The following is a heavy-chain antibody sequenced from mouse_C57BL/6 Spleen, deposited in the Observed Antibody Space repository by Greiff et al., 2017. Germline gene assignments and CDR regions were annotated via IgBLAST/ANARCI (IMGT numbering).Heavy chain of an antibody. CDR3: AKEYYYGSSLDY. J-gene: IGHJ2*01. V-gene: IGHV1-55*01. CDR2: IYPGSGST. Sequence: VQLQQPGAELVKPGASVKMSCKASGYNFTSYWINWVKQRPGQGLEWIGDIYPGSGSTKYNEKFKSKATLTVDTSSSTAYMQLSSLTSKNSAVYYCAKEYYYGSSLDYWGQGTTLTVSS. CDR1: GYNFTSYW. D-gene: IGHD1-1*01.